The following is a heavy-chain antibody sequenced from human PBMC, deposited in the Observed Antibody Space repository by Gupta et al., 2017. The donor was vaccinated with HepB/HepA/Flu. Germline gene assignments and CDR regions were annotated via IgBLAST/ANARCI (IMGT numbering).Heavy chain of an antibody. J-gene: IGHJ4*02. CDR3: ARQWVGPAPWAQFDH. CDR1: GGSTSSSKYS. D-gene: IGHD2-2*01. Sequence: QVQLQESGPGLVKPSGTLSLTCTVSGGSTSSSKYSWGWIRQPPGKGLEWIGTISYNGVTFYKPSLKSRLTVSMDRAKNQFSLKLDSVTAADTAVYFCARQWVGPAPWAQFDHWGQGMLVTVSS. V-gene: IGHV4-39*01. CDR2: ISYNGVT.